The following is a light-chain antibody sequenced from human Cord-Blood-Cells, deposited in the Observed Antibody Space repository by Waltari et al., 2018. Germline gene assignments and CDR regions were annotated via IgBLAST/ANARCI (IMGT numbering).Light chain of an antibody. CDR3: QQSYSTPHT. J-gene: IGKJ2*01. Sequence: DIQITQYPSSLSASVGDRVTITCRASQSISSYLNWYQQRPGKDPKLLTYAASSLQSGVPSRFSGSGSGTDFTLTISSLQPEDFATYYCQQSYSTPHTFGQGTKLEIK. CDR2: AAS. V-gene: IGKV1-39*01. CDR1: QSISSY.